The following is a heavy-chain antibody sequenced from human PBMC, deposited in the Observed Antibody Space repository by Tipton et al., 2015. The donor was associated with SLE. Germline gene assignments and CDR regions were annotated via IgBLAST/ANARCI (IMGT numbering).Heavy chain of an antibody. Sequence: TLSLTCAVSGYSISSGYYWIWIRQPAGKGLEWIGRIYASASGITNYNPSLWSRVTMSVDTSKNQFSLRLTSMTAADTAMYYCARAREYNSGSYYFDYWGQGSLVTVSS. CDR1: GYSISSGYY. CDR3: ARAREYNSGSYYFDY. V-gene: IGHV4-61*02. D-gene: IGHD3-10*01. J-gene: IGHJ4*02. CDR2: IYASASGIT.